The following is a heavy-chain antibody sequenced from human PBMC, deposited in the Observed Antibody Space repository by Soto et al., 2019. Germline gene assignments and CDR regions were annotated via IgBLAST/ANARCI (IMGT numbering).Heavy chain of an antibody. V-gene: IGHV4-4*02. CDR2: IYHSGST. CDR3: ASTKVDTAMDYPAQVDY. Sequence: QVQLQESGPGLVKPSGTLSLTCAVSGGSISSSNWWSWVRQPPGKGLEWIGEIYHSGSTNYNPSLKSRVTISVDKSQNQFSLKLRSVTAADTAVYYCASTKVDTAMDYPAQVDYWGQGTLVTVSS. CDR1: GGSISSSNW. J-gene: IGHJ4*02. D-gene: IGHD5-18*01.